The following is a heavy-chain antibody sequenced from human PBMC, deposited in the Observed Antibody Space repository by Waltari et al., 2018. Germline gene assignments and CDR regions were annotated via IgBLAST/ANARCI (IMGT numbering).Heavy chain of an antibody. CDR3: ARDGPGSGRLDY. J-gene: IGHJ4*02. CDR1: GFTFSSYA. Sequence: QVQLVESGGGVVQPGRSLRLSCAASGFTFSSYAMHWVRQAPGRGLEWVAVISYDGSNKYYADSVKGRLTISRDNSKNTLYLQMNSLRAEDTAVYFCARDGPGSGRLDYWGQGTLVTVSS. D-gene: IGHD3-10*01. V-gene: IGHV3-30-3*01. CDR2: ISYDGSNK.